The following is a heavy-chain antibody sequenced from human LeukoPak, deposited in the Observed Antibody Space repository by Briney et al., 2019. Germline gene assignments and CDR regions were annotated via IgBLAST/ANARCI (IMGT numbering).Heavy chain of an antibody. CDR3: AREFGTTTWSFDAFDL. V-gene: IGHV1-2*02. J-gene: IGHJ3*01. D-gene: IGHD1/OR15-1a*01. CDR1: GYTFTDYY. Sequence: GASVKVSCKASGYTFTDYYMHWVRQAPGQGLDWVGWINPTSGATNYAQKFQGRVTMTRDTSNNTSYMELSRLRSDDTAVYYCAREFGTTTWSFDAFDLWGQGTMVTVSS. CDR2: INPTSGAT.